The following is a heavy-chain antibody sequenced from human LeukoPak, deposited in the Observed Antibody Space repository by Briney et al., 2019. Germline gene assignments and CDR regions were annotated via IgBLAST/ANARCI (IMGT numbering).Heavy chain of an antibody. CDR3: ARGMMDYYGSGSSIDY. J-gene: IGHJ4*02. V-gene: IGHV1-18*01. Sequence: GASVKVSCKASGYTFSSYGISWVRQAPGQGLEWMGWISAYNGNTNYAQKFEGRVTMTRNTSISTAHMELSSLRSEDTAVYYCARGMMDYYGSGSSIDYWGQGTLVTVSS. CDR2: ISAYNGNT. D-gene: IGHD3-10*01. CDR1: GYTFSSYG.